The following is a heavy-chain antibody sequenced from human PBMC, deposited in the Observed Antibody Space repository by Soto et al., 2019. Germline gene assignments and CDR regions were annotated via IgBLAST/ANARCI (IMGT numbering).Heavy chain of an antibody. CDR1: GGSIDSGAFS. J-gene: IGHJ4*02. CDR3: ARIHWAQSSLDY. Sequence: SETLSVTCAVSGGSIDSGAFSLRWIRQPPGKGLEWIGYVTHSGTAYSIPSLNGRLTLSVDSSQTQFSLKLTSVTAADSAFYYCARIHWAQSSLDYWGRGILATVSS. D-gene: IGHD6-19*01. CDR2: VTHSGTA. V-gene: IGHV4-30-2*01.